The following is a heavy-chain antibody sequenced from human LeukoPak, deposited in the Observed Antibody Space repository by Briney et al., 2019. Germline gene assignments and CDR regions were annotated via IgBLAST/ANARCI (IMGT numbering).Heavy chain of an antibody. V-gene: IGHV4-34*01. CDR3: ARASDSVPATIIAMDV. CDR1: GGSFSGYY. Sequence: SETLSLTCAVYGGSFSGYYWSWIRQPPGKGLEWIGEINHSGSTNYNPSLKSRVTISVDTSKKQFSLKLSSVTAADTAVYYCARASDSVPATIIAMDVWGQGTTVTVSS. CDR2: INHSGST. D-gene: IGHD2-2*02. J-gene: IGHJ6*02.